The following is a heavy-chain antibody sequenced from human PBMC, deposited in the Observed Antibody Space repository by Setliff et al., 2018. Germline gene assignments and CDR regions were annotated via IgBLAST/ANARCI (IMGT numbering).Heavy chain of an antibody. CDR2: IDAGNGNT. CDR1: GYTFTSYA. Sequence: ASVKVSCKASGYTFTSYAIHWVRQAPGQRLEWMGWIDAGNGNTKYSQKFQGRVTITRDTSASTAYMELSGLKSEDTAVYYCARDGGDYYYYMDVWGKGT. J-gene: IGHJ6*03. D-gene: IGHD1-26*01. CDR3: ARDGGDYYYYMDV. V-gene: IGHV1-3*01.